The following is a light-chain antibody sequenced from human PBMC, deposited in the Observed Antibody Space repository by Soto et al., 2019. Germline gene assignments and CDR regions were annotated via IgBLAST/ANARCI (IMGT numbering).Light chain of an antibody. J-gene: IGKJ5*01. V-gene: IGKV3-20*01. CDR3: QQYGTAPIT. CDR1: QTVNSR. Sequence: EIVLTQSPATLSSSPGERATLSCRASQTVNSRLAWYQHKPGQAPRLLIYRASSRATGIPDRFSGTGSGTDFTLTISRVEPEDFAVYYCQQYGTAPITFGQGTRLEIK. CDR2: RAS.